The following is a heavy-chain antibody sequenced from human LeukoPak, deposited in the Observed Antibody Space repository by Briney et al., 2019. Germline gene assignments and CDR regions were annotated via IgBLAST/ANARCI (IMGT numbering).Heavy chain of an antibody. CDR3: AREPSYSGYASY. J-gene: IGHJ4*02. D-gene: IGHD5-12*01. CDR1: GFTFSSCW. Sequence: PGGSLRLSCAASGFTFSSCWMSWVRQAPGKGLEWVANIKQDGSEKYYVDSVKGRFTISRDNAKNSLYLQMNSLRAEDTAVYYCAREPSYSGYASYWGQGTLVTVSS. V-gene: IGHV3-7*05. CDR2: IKQDGSEK.